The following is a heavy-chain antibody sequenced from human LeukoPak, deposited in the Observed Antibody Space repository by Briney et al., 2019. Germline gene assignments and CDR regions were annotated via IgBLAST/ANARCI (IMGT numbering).Heavy chain of an antibody. J-gene: IGHJ4*02. D-gene: IGHD1/OR15-1a*01. Sequence: PEGSLRLSCAASGFTFSSYAMSWVRQAPGKGLEWVSAISGSGGSTYYADSVKGRFTISRDNSKNTLYLQMNSLRAEDTAVYYCAKRAPVAAAGTGRYFVYWGQGTLVTVSS. CDR2: ISGSGGST. CDR3: AKRAPVAAAGTGRYFVY. CDR1: GFTFSSYA. V-gene: IGHV3-23*01.